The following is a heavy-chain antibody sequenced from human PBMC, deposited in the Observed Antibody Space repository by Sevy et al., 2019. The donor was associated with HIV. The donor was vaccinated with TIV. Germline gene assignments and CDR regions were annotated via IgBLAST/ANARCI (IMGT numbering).Heavy chain of an antibody. CDR1: GGSISSYY. Sequence: SETLSLTCTVSGGSISSYYWSWIRQPAGKGLEWIGRIYTSGSTNYNPSLKSRVTMSVDTSKNQFSLKLSSLTAADTAVYYCAREGYCSSTSCYTGFDYWGQGTLVTVSS. V-gene: IGHV4-4*07. CDR3: AREGYCSSTSCYTGFDY. D-gene: IGHD2-2*02. J-gene: IGHJ4*02. CDR2: IYTSGST.